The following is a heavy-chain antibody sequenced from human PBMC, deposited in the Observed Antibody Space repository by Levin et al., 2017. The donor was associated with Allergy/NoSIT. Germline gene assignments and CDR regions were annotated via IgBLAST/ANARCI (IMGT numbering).Heavy chain of an antibody. CDR3: ATSLPYSGYDYSGY. D-gene: IGHD5-12*01. CDR2: IIPIFGTA. J-gene: IGHJ4*02. Sequence: KISCKASGGTFSSYAISWVRQAPGQGLEWMGGIIPIFGTANYAQKFQGRVTITADESTSTAYIELSSLRSEDTAVYYCATSLPYSGYDYSGYWGQGTLVTVSS. CDR1: GGTFSSYA. V-gene: IGHV1-69*01.